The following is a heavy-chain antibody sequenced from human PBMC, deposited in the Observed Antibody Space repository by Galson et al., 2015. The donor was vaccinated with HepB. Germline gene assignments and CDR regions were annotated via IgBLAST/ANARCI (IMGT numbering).Heavy chain of an antibody. CDR2: IWYDGSNK. CDR1: GFTFSTYG. V-gene: IGHV3-33*06. J-gene: IGHJ4*02. D-gene: IGHD6-19*01. CDR3: VKDVSGWSFY. Sequence: SLRLSCAASGFTFSTYGMYWVRQAPGKGLEWVAVIWYDGSNKHYADSVKGRFSISRDNSKNILYLQMNSLTADDTAIYYCVKDVSGWSFYWGQGTLVTVSS.